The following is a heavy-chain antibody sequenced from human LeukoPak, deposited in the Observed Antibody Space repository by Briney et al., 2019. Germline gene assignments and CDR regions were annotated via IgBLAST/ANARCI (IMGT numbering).Heavy chain of an antibody. Sequence: ASVKVSCKASGYTFTGYYMHWVRQAPGQGLEWMGWINPNSGGTNYAQKFRGRVTMTRDTSISTAYMELSRLRSDDTAVYYCARDYYYDSSGYYYLPSSFDYWGQGTLVTVSS. J-gene: IGHJ4*02. CDR3: ARDYYYDSSGYYYLPSSFDY. CDR2: INPNSGGT. D-gene: IGHD3-22*01. CDR1: GYTFTGYY. V-gene: IGHV1-2*02.